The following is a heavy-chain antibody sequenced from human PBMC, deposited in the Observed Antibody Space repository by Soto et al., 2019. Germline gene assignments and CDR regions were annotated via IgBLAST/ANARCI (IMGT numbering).Heavy chain of an antibody. J-gene: IGHJ3*02. V-gene: IGHV3-21*01. Sequence: EVQLVESGGGLVKPGGSLRLSCAASGFTFSSSSMNWVRQAPGKGLECVSSITSGSSYIYYADSVKGRFTISRDNAKNSLYLQMNSLRAEDTAIYYCADARYSTGCYGPGAFDIWGQGTMVTVSS. CDR3: ADARYSTGCYGPGAFDI. CDR1: GFTFSSSS. CDR2: ITSGSSYI. D-gene: IGHD6-19*01.